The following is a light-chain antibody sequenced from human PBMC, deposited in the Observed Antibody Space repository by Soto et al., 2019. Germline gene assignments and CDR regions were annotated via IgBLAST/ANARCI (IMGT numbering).Light chain of an antibody. J-gene: IGKJ1*01. Sequence: SPGAVSLTKGERATLSCRASQSVSSSYLAWYQQKPGQAPRLLIYGASSRATGIPDRFSGSGSGTDFTLTISRLEPEDFTVYYCQHYYTSYTPSGQ. V-gene: IGKV3-20*01. CDR3: QHYYTSYTP. CDR1: QSVSSSY. CDR2: GAS.